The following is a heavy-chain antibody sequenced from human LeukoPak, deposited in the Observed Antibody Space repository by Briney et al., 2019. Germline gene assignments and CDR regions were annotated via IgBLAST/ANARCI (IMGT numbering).Heavy chain of an antibody. Sequence: GASVKVSCKASGFTFTGYYMHWLRQAPGQGLEWMGWVNPNSGDTNSAQRFQGRVTMTRDRSISTVYMELSRLRSDGTAVYYCAKDRGGAAAVDYWGQGTLVTVSS. CDR2: VNPNSGDT. CDR3: AKDRGGAAAVDY. CDR1: GFTFTGYY. J-gene: IGHJ4*02. D-gene: IGHD6-13*01. V-gene: IGHV1-2*02.